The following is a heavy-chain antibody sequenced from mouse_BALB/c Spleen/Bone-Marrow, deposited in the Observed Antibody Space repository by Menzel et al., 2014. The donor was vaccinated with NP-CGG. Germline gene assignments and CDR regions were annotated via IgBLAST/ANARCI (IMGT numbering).Heavy chain of an antibody. J-gene: IGHJ1*01. CDR2: IRSKSNNYAA. CDR1: GFTFNTYA. Sequence: EVMLVESGGGLVQPKGSLKLSCAASGFTFNTYAMNWVRQAPGKGLEWVARIRSKSNNYAAYYADSVKDGFTISRDDSQSMLYLQMNNLKTEDTAMYYCVRHSFIYYGQYFDVWGAGTTVTVSS. CDR3: VRHSFIYYGQYFDV. V-gene: IGHV10-1*02. D-gene: IGHD1-2*01.